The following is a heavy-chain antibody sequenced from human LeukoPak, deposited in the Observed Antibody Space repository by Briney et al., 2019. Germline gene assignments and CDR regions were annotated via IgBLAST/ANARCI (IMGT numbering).Heavy chain of an antibody. Sequence: SETLSLTCAVYGGSFSGHYWSWIRQPPGKGLEWIGEINHSGSTNYNPSLKSRVTISVDTSKNQFSLKLSSVTAADTAVYYCARETRGYSYGYAGYFDYWGQGTLVTVSS. CDR3: ARETRGYSYGYAGYFDY. J-gene: IGHJ4*02. CDR1: GGSFSGHY. CDR2: INHSGST. V-gene: IGHV4-34*01. D-gene: IGHD5-18*01.